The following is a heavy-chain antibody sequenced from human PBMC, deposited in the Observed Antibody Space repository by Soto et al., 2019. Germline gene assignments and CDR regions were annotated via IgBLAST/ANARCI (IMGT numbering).Heavy chain of an antibody. CDR3: ALSYINWSPLYYYYGMDV. Sequence: ASVKVSCKASGYTFTSYDINWVRQATGQGLEWMGWMNPNSGNTGYAQKFQGRVTMTRNTSISTAYTELSSLRSEDTAVYYCALSYINWSPLYYYYGMDVWGQGTTVTVSS. D-gene: IGHD1-1*01. CDR1: GYTFTSYD. CDR2: MNPNSGNT. V-gene: IGHV1-8*01. J-gene: IGHJ6*02.